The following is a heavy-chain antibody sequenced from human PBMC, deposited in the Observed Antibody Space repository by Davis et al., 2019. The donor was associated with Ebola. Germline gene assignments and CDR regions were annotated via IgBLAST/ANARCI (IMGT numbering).Heavy chain of an antibody. CDR3: ARAIAYYYYGMDV. V-gene: IGHV3-21*01. Sequence: PGGSLRLSCAASGFTFSSYSMNWVRQAPGKGLGWVSSISSSSSYIYYADSVKGRFTISRDNAKNSLYLQMNSLRAEDTAVYYCARAIAYYYYGMDVWGQGTTVTVSS. CDR1: GFTFSSYS. CDR2: ISSSSSYI. J-gene: IGHJ6*02.